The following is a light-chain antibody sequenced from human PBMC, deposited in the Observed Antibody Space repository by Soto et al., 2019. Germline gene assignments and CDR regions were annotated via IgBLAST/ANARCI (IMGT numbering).Light chain of an antibody. CDR2: EVS. Sequence: QSALTQPASVSGSPGQSITISCTGTSSDVGGYNYVSWYQQHPGKAPKLMIYEVSNRPSGVSNRFSGSKSGNTASLTSSGLQAEDEGDYYCSSYTISSTFVVFGGGTKVTVL. CDR1: SSDVGGYNY. CDR3: SSYTISSTFVV. V-gene: IGLV2-14*01. J-gene: IGLJ2*01.